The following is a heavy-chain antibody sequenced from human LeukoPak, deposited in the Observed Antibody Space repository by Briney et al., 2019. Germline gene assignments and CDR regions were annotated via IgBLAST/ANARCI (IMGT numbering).Heavy chain of an antibody. CDR2: FYFSGST. J-gene: IGHJ4*02. Sequence: SSETLSLTCTVPGGSISSSASYWGWIRQPPGKGLEGIGTFYFSGSTYYNPSLKSRATISVDTSKNHFSLKLTSVTAADTAVYYCARQGLYSGYYFDYWGQGTLVTVSS. V-gene: IGHV4-39*01. D-gene: IGHD5-12*01. CDR1: GGSISSSASY. CDR3: ARQGLYSGYYFDY.